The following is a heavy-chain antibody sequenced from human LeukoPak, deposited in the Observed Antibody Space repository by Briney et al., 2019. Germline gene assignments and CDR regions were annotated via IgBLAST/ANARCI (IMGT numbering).Heavy chain of an antibody. CDR3: ARDRLGDYDHSGYYDK. CDR2: ICDSGRTI. V-gene: IGHV3-11*01. CDR1: GFTFSDYY. D-gene: IGHD3-22*01. Sequence: GGSLRLSCAASGFTFSDYYMSRIRQAPGKGLEWVSYICDSGRTIYYADSVKGQFTISRDNAKNSVYLQMNNLRAEDTAVYYCARDRLGDYDHSGYYDKWGQGTLVTVSS. J-gene: IGHJ4*02.